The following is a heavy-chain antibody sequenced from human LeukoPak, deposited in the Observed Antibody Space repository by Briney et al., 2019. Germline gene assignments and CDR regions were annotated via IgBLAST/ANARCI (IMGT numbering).Heavy chain of an antibody. V-gene: IGHV4-59*01. CDR2: IYYSGST. J-gene: IGHJ4*02. D-gene: IGHD4-17*01. CDR3: ARANDYGDYALVY. Sequence: KSSETLSLTCTVSGASISSFYWSWIRQPPGKGLEWIGYIYYSGSTNYNPSLKSRVTISPDTSKNQFSLRLSSVTAADTAMYYCARANDYGDYALVYWGQGTLVTVSS. CDR1: GASISSFY.